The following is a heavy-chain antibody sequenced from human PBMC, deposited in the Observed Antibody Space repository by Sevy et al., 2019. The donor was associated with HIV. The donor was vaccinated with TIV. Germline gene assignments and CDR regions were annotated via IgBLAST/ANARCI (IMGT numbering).Heavy chain of an antibody. V-gene: IGHV3-53*01. CDR3: ASTVPNGGWFDP. Sequence: GGSLRLSCAASGFTVSSNYMSWVRQAPGKGLEWVSVIYSSGSTYYADSVKGRFTISRDNSKNTLYLQMNSLRAEDTAVYYCASTVPNGGWFDPWGQRTLVTVSS. CDR2: IYSSGST. CDR1: GFTVSSNY. J-gene: IGHJ5*02. D-gene: IGHD4-17*01.